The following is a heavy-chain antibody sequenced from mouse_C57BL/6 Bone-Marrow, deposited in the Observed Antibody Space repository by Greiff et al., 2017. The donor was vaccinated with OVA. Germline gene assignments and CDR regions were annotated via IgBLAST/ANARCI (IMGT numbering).Heavy chain of an antibody. CDR3: ARITIYYYGSSSYYAMDY. J-gene: IGHJ4*01. CDR1: GYTFTSYW. Sequence: VQLQQSGADLAKPGASVKLSCKASGYTFTSYWMHWVKQRPGQGLEWIGYINPSSGYTKYNQKFKDKATLTADKSSSTAYMQLSSLTYEDSAVYYCARITIYYYGSSSYYAMDYWGQGTSVTVSS. CDR2: INPSSGYT. V-gene: IGHV1-7*01. D-gene: IGHD1-1*01.